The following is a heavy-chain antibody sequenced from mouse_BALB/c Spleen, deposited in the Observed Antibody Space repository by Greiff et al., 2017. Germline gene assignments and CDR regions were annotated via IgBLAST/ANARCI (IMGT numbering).Heavy chain of an antibody. CDR1: GFTFSSFG. V-gene: IGHV5-17*02. CDR3: ARDYYGLDY. D-gene: IGHD1-2*01. J-gene: IGHJ2*01. Sequence: DVMLVESGGGLVQPGGSRKLSCAASGFTFSSFGMHWVRQAPEKGLEWVAYISSGSSTIYYADTVKGRFTISRDNPKNTLFLQMTSLRSEDTAMYYCARDYYGLDYWGQGTTLTVSS. CDR2: ISSGSSTI.